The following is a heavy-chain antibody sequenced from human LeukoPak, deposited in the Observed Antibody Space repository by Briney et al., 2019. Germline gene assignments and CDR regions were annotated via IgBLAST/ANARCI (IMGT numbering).Heavy chain of an antibody. CDR1: GFTFSGPA. Sequence: GGSLRLSCAASGFTFSGPAMHWVRQASGKGLEWVGRIRSKANSYATAYAASVKGRFTISRDDSKNTAYLQMNSLKTEDTAVYYCTRLIAAAGTVDYWGQGTLVTVSS. CDR3: TRLIAAAGTVDY. V-gene: IGHV3-73*01. J-gene: IGHJ4*02. D-gene: IGHD6-13*01. CDR2: IRSKANSYAT.